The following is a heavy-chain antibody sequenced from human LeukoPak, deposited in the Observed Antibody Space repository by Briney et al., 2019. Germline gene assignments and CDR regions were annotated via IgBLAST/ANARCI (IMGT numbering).Heavy chain of an antibody. Sequence: SETLSLTCAVYGGSFSGYYWNWIRQPPGKGLEWIGEINHSGSTNYNPSLKGRVTISVDTSKNQFSLKLSSVTAADTAVYYCARRTRGYSYGPYYYGMDIWGQGTTITVSS. CDR1: GGSFSGYY. D-gene: IGHD5-18*01. V-gene: IGHV4-34*01. CDR3: ARRTRGYSYGPYYYGMDI. CDR2: INHSGST. J-gene: IGHJ6*02.